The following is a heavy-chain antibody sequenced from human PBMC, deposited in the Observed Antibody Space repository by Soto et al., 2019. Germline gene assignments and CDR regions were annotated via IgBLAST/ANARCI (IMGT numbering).Heavy chain of an antibody. V-gene: IGHV3-7*03. CDR3: ARALADGMDV. CDR2: IVQDGTDR. Sequence: GGSLRLSCEAGSGFSISRYWMAWVRQAPGKGLEWVANIVQDGTDRYYLDSVTGRFTISRDNARNSMYLQMNSLRIEDTAVYYCARALADGMDVCGQGTTVTVYS. J-gene: IGHJ6*02. D-gene: IGHD3-3*02. CDR1: GFSISRYW.